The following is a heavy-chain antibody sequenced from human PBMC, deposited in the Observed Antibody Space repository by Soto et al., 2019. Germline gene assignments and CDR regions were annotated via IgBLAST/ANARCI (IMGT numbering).Heavy chain of an antibody. CDR1: GGTFSSYA. D-gene: IGHD1-26*01. CDR2: IIPIFGTA. CDR3: ARMRASGPYFDLFDN. V-gene: IGHV1-69*13. J-gene: IGHJ4*02. Sequence: SVKVSCKASGGTFSSYAISWVRQAPGQGLEWMGGIIPIFGTANYAQKFQGRVTITADESTSTAYMELSSLRSEDTAVYYCARMRASGPYFDLFDNWGQGALVTVSS.